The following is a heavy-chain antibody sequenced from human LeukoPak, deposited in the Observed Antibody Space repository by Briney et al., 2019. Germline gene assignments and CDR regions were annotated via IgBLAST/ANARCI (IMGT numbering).Heavy chain of an antibody. CDR1: GFTFSSYS. CDR2: ISSSSSTI. V-gene: IGHV3-48*04. Sequence: GGSLRLSCAASGFTFSSYSMNWVRQAPGMGLEWVSYISSSSSTIYCADSVKGRFTISRDNAKNSLYLQMNSLRAEDTAVYYCAGYGDYGGFDYWGQGTLVTVSS. J-gene: IGHJ4*02. D-gene: IGHD4-17*01. CDR3: AGYGDYGGFDY.